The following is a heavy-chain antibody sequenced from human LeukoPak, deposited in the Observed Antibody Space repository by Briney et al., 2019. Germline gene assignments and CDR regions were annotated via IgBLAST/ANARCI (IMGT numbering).Heavy chain of an antibody. D-gene: IGHD3-22*01. CDR1: GFTFSDYY. CDR3: ARYYYDSSGYAGPFDP. CDR2: ISSSSSYT. J-gene: IGHJ5*02. V-gene: IGHV3-11*06. Sequence: PGGSLRLSCAASGFTFSDYYMSWIRQAPGKGLEWVSYISSSSSYTNYADSVKGRFTISRDNAKNSLYLQMNSLRAEDTAVYCCARYYYDSSGYAGPFDPWGQGTLVTVSS.